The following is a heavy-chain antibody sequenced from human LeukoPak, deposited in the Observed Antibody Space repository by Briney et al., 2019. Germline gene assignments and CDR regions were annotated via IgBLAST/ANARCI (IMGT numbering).Heavy chain of an antibody. V-gene: IGHV1-69*05. J-gene: IGHJ4*02. CDR2: IIPIFGTA. CDR1: GGTFSSYA. CDR3: ASLHYGGILHVAD. D-gene: IGHD4-23*01. Sequence: SVKVSCKASGGTFSSYAISWVRQAPGQGLEWMGRIIPIFGTANYAQKFQGRVTITTDESTSTAYMELSSLRSEDTAVYYCASLHYGGILHVADWGQGTLVTVSS.